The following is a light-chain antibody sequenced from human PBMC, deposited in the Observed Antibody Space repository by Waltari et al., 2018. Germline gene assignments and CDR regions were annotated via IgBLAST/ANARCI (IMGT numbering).Light chain of an antibody. V-gene: IGKV1-5*03. CDR2: KAS. CDR1: QIISNY. Sequence: DIQMTQSPSTLSASVGDTIPITCRASQIISNYFALYQQKPGNAPKLLIYKASSSGSGVPSRFSGSGSGTEFTLTISSLQPDDSATYYCQQYNTYSSFGQGSKLEI. J-gene: IGKJ2*03. CDR3: QQYNTYSS.